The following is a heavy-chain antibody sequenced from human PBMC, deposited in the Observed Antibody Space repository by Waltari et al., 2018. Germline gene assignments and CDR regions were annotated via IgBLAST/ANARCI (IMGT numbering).Heavy chain of an antibody. CDR1: GGTFSSYA. V-gene: IGHV1-69*10. CDR2: IIPILGIA. Sequence: QVQLVQSGAEVKKPGSSVKVSCKASGGTFSSYAISWVRQAPGQGLEWRGGIIPILGIANYAQKFQGRVTITADKSTSTAYMELSSLRSEDTAVYYCASVAVAGHYYYYYMDVWGKGTTVTVSS. D-gene: IGHD6-19*01. CDR3: ASVAVAGHYYYYYMDV. J-gene: IGHJ6*03.